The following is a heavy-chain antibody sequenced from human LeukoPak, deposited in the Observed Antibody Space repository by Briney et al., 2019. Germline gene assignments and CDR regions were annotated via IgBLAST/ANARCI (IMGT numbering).Heavy chain of an antibody. V-gene: IGHV4-59*01. CDR1: GGSISSYY. CDR3: ARGNYDYVWGSYRPLYYYYGMDV. D-gene: IGHD3-16*02. Sequence: SETLSLTCTVSGGSISSYYWSWIRQPPGKGLEWIGYIYYSGSTNYNPSLKSRVTISVDTSKNQFSLKPSSVTAADTAVYYCARGNYDYVWGSYRPLYYYYGMDVWGKGTTVTVSS. CDR2: IYYSGST. J-gene: IGHJ6*04.